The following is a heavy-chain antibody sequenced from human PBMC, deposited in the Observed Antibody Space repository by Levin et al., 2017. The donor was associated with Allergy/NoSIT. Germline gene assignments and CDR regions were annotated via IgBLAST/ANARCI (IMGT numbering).Heavy chain of an antibody. V-gene: IGHV1-46*01. CDR3: ATDIVVVPAANRYGMDV. CDR2: INPSGGST. CDR1: GYTFTSYY. Sequence: ASVKVSCKASGYTFTSYYMHWVRQAPGQGLEWMGIINPSGGSTSYAQKFQGRVTMTRDTSTSTVYMELSSLRSEDTAVYYCATDIVVVPAANRYGMDVWGQGTTVTVSS. D-gene: IGHD2-2*01. J-gene: IGHJ6*02.